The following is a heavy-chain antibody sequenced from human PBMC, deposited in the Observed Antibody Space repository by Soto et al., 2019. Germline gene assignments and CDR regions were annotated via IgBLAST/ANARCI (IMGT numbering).Heavy chain of an antibody. Sequence: ASVKVSCKASGYTFTGYYMHWVRQAPGQGLEWMGWINPNSGGTNYAQKFQGRVTMTRDTSISTAYMELSRLRSDDTAVYYCAREMREGALIVGATNWFDPWGQGTLVTVSS. D-gene: IGHD1-26*01. V-gene: IGHV1-2*02. CDR1: GYTFTGYY. J-gene: IGHJ5*02. CDR3: AREMREGALIVGATNWFDP. CDR2: INPNSGGT.